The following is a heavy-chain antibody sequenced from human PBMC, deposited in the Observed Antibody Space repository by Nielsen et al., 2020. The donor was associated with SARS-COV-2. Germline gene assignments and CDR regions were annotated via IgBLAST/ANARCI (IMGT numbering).Heavy chain of an antibody. CDR3: ATRDY. CDR2: IYHSGST. J-gene: IGHJ4*02. Sequence: SETLSLTCTVSGGSISSSNWWSWVRQPPGKGLEWIGEIYHSGSTNYNPSLKSRVTISVDTSSRQLSLNLSSVTAADTAVYYCATRDYWGQGTLVTVSS. CDR1: GGSISSSNW. V-gene: IGHV4-4*02.